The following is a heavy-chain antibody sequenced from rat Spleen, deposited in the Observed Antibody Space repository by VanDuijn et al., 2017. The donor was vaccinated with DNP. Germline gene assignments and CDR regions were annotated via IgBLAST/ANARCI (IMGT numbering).Heavy chain of an antibody. D-gene: IGHD1-4*01. CDR3: TRPGIAGFKGWFPY. CDR1: GFSLSSNI. CDR2: MGSGGNT. V-gene: IGHV2-1*01. Sequence: QVQLKESGPGLVQPSQTLSLTCTVSGFSLSSNIVHWVRQPPGKGLEWVGAMGSGGNTDYNSALKSRLSISRDTSKSQVFLKMNSLQSEDTAIYYCTRPGIAGFKGWFPYWGQGTLVTVSS. J-gene: IGHJ3*01.